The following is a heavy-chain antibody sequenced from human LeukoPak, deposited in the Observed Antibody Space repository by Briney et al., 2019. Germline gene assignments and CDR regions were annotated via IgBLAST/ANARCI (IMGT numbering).Heavy chain of an antibody. CDR2: ISWNSGSI. Sequence: PGGSLRLSCAASGFTFDDYAMHWVRQAPGKGLEWVSGISWNSGSIGYADSVKGRFAISRDNAKNSLYLQMNSLRAEDTALYYCAKGYCSSTSCDLDYWGQGTLVTVSS. V-gene: IGHV3-9*01. D-gene: IGHD2-2*01. CDR1: GFTFDDYA. J-gene: IGHJ4*02. CDR3: AKGYCSSTSCDLDY.